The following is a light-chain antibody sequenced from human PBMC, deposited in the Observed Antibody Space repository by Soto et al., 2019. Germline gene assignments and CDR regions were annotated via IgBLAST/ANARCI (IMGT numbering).Light chain of an antibody. CDR2: DVS. Sequence: QSVLTQPASVSGSPGQSITISCTGTSSDVGGYNYVSWYQQHPGKAPKAMIYDVSHRPSGVSNRFSGSKSGNTASLIISGLQAEDEADYYCSSYTSSSTPYVFGTGTKVTVL. CDR3: SSYTSSSTPYV. V-gene: IGLV2-14*01. CDR1: SSDVGGYNY. J-gene: IGLJ1*01.